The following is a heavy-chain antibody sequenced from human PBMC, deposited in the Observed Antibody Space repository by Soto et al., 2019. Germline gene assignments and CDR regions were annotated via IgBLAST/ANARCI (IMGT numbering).Heavy chain of an antibody. V-gene: IGHV1-18*01. CDR1: RYTFTSHG. J-gene: IGHJ3*01. D-gene: IGHD3-9*01. CDR2: ISTFNGKT. CDR3: ARLLTEGATFREDAFDL. Sequence: QIQLVQSGGGVKTPGASVKVSCTTSRYTFTSHGIAWVRQAPGQGLEWMGWISTFNGKTDYAQKFQGRVTMTADTITRTVDMELRRLRSDDTAVYFCARLLTEGATFREDAFDLWGQGTKVTVSS.